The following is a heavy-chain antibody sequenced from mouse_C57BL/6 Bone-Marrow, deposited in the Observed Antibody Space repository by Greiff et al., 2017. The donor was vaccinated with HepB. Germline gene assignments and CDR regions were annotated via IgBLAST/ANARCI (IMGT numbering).Heavy chain of an antibody. CDR3: ARPIPIYYDYGYYAMDY. CDR2: IDPNSGGT. D-gene: IGHD2-4*01. Sequence: QVHVKQPGAELVKPGASVKLSCKASGYTFTSYWMHWVKQRPGRGLEWIGRIDPNSGGTKYNEKFKSKATLTVDKPSSTAYMQLSSLTSEDSAFYYCARPIPIYYDYGYYAMDYWGQGTSVTVSS. V-gene: IGHV1-72*01. J-gene: IGHJ4*01. CDR1: GYTFTSYW.